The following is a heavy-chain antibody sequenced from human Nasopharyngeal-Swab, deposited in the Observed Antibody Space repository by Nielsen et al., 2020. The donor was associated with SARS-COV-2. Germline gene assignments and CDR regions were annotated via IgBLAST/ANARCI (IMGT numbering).Heavy chain of an antibody. CDR2: ISGSGGST. V-gene: IGHV3-23*01. CDR1: GFTFSSYA. D-gene: IGHD6-13*01. J-gene: IGHJ6*02. CDR3: AKGHSSSWPDYYYYGMDV. Sequence: GESLKISCAASGFTFSSYAMSWVRQAPGPGLEWVSAISGSGGSTYYADPVKGRFTISRDNSKKTLYLQMNSLRAENTAVYYCAKGHSSSWPDYYYYGMDVWGQGTTVTVSS.